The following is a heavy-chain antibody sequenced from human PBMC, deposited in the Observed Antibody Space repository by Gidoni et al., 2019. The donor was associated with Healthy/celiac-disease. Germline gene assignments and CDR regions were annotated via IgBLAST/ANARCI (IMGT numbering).Heavy chain of an antibody. J-gene: IGHJ6*02. CDR1: GGSISSYY. D-gene: IGHD4-17*01. CDR3: ARIPMDYGDYNYYGMDV. CDR2: IYYSGST. V-gene: IGHV4-59*01. Sequence: QVQLQESGPGLVKPSETLSLTCTASGGSISSYYWSWIRQPPGKGLEWIGYIYYSGSTNYNPSLKSRVTISVDTSKNQFSLKLSSVTAADTAVYYCARIPMDYGDYNYYGMDVWGQGTTVTVSS.